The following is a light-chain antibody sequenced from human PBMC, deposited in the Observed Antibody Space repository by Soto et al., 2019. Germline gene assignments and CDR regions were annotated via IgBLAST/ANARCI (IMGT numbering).Light chain of an antibody. CDR3: SSYTSSSTPYV. V-gene: IGLV2-14*01. CDR2: DVT. CDR1: SSDVGGYNY. J-gene: IGLJ1*01. Sequence: QSALTQPASVSGSPGQSITISCTGTSSDVGGYNYVSWYQQHPVKAPKLMIYDVTNRPSGVSARFSGSKSGNTASLTISGLRADDEADYYCSSYTSSSTPYVFGTGTKLTVL.